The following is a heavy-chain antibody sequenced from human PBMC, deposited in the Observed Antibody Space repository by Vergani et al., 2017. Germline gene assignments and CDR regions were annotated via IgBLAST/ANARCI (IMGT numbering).Heavy chain of an antibody. CDR1: GFTFSSYW. CDR2: ISWNSGSI. D-gene: IGHD3-10*01. Sequence: EVQLVESGGGLVQPGGSLRLSCAASGFTFSSYWMHWVRQAPGKGLEWVSGISWNSGSIGYADSVKGRFTISRDNAKNSLYLQMNSLRAEDTALYYCAKDIDVLLWFGEGKSGAFDIWGQGTMVTVSS. V-gene: IGHV3-9*01. CDR3: AKDIDVLLWFGEGKSGAFDI. J-gene: IGHJ3*02.